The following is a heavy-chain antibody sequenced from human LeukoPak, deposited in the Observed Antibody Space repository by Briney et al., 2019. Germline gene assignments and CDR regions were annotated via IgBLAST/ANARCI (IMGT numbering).Heavy chain of an antibody. V-gene: IGHV3-21*04. CDR3: AKDRTVVVPAPRGDFDY. D-gene: IGHD2-2*01. CDR2: ISSSSSYI. Sequence: GGSLRLSCAASGFTFSSYSMNWVRQAPGKGLEWVSSISSSSSYIYYADSVKGRFTISRDNAKNSLYLQMNSLRAEDTAVYYCAKDRTVVVPAPRGDFDYWGQGTLVTVSS. CDR1: GFTFSSYS. J-gene: IGHJ4*02.